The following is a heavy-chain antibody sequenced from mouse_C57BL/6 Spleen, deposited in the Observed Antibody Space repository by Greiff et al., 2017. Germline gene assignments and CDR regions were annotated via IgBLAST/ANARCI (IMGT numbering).Heavy chain of an antibody. Sequence: EVQLQQSGGDLVKPGGSLKLSCAASGFTFSSYGMSWVRQTPDKRLEWVATISSGGSYTYYPDSVKGRFTISRDNAKNTLYLQMSSLKSEDTAMYYCARRGGYYNWYFDVWGTGTTVTVSS. CDR3: ARRGGYYNWYFDV. D-gene: IGHD2-3*01. CDR2: ISSGGSYT. J-gene: IGHJ1*03. V-gene: IGHV5-6*01. CDR1: GFTFSSYG.